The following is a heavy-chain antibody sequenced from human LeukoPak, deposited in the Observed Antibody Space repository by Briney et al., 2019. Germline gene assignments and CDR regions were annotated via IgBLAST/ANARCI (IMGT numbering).Heavy chain of an antibody. CDR3: ARGRAAAGKNYYYYYYMDV. CDR1: GGSISSGGYY. D-gene: IGHD6-13*01. V-gene: IGHV4-31*03. J-gene: IGHJ6*03. Sequence: SETLSLTCTVSGGSISSGGYYWSWIRQHPGKGLEWIGYIYYSGSTYYNPSLKSRVTISVDTSKNQFSLKLSSVTAADTAVYYCARGRAAAGKNYYYYYYMDVWGKGTTVTVSS. CDR2: IYYSGST.